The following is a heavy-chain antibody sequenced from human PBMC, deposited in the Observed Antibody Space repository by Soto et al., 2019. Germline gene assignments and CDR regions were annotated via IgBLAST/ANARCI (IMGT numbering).Heavy chain of an antibody. D-gene: IGHD2-2*01. CDR3: ARFIRDEVPAARYYYYYYMAV. CDR2: ISAYNGNT. V-gene: IGHV1-18*01. J-gene: IGHJ6*03. Sequence: ASVKVSCKASGYTFTSYGISWVRQAPGQGLEWMGWISAYNGNTNYAQKLQGRVTMTTDTSTSTAYMELRSLRSDDTAVYYCARFIRDEVPAARYYYYYYMAVWGKGTTVTVSS. CDR1: GYTFTSYG.